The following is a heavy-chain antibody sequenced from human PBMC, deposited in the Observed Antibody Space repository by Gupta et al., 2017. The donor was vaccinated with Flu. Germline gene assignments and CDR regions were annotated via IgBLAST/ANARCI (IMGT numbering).Heavy chain of an antibody. J-gene: IGHJ3*02. CDR3: TTDSSGGITFDI. Sequence: EGQLVESGGGSVKPGGSLRLSCAASGFSFSYAYMNWVRQAPGKGLEWVGRLKSEADGGTADYAAPVKGRFTISRDDSKTTLWLQMTSLRTEDTAVYYCTTDSSGGITFDIWGQGTRVTVSA. CDR2: LKSEADGGTA. CDR1: GFSFSYAY. V-gene: IGHV3-15*01. D-gene: IGHD3-10*01.